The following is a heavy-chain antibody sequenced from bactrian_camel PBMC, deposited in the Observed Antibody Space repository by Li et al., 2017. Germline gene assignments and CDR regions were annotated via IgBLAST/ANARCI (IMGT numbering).Heavy chain of an antibody. CDR2: IDIGGRS. Sequence: QLVESGGGSVQTGGSLRLACGYTYSTPCMGWFRQAPGKEREGVATIDIGGRSTYADFVKGRFTISKDSAENTLYLQMNGLKPEDTAMYYCAAGGGPRSLWAGDFGYWDQGTQVTVS. J-gene: IGHJ6*01. D-gene: IGHD3*01. CDR1: YTYSTPC. CDR3: AAGGGPRSLWAGDFGY. V-gene: IGHV3S53*01.